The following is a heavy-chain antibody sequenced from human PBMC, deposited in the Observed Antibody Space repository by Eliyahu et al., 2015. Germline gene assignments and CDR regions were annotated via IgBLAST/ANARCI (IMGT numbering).Heavy chain of an antibody. Sequence: EVQLVEPGGGLLQPGGSLTLSCAASGFXLXNXEXNWVXQAPGKGLEWVSHVSSSGXTKYYADSVKGRFTISRDNAKNSLYLHMNGLRDEDTAIYFCAREPQPETHDFWSGYDRLYYFDYWGQGTRVTVSS. CDR2: VSSSGXTK. J-gene: IGHJ4*02. CDR3: AREPQPETHDFWSGYDRLYYFDY. CDR1: GFXLXNXE. V-gene: IGHV3-48*03. D-gene: IGHD3-3*01.